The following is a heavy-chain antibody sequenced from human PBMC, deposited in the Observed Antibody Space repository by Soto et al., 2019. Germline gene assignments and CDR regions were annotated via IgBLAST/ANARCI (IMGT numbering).Heavy chain of an antibody. CDR2: INPSGGST. CDR1: GYTFTSYY. D-gene: IGHD6-13*01. J-gene: IGHJ5*02. Sequence: ASVKVSRKASGYTFTSYYMHWVRQAPGQGLEWMGIINPSGGSTSYAQKFQGRVTMTRDTSTSTVYMELSSLRSEDTAVYYCASGGAAQYSSSSNWFDPWGQGTLVTVSS. CDR3: ASGGAAQYSSSSNWFDP. V-gene: IGHV1-46*01.